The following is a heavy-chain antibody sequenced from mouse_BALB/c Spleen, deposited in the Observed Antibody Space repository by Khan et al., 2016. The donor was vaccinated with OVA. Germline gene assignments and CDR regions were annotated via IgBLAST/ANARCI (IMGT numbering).Heavy chain of an antibody. CDR3: TRPSTTQYDYGMDY. V-gene: IGHV5-12-2*01. CDR1: GFTFSSYT. CDR2: ISHGGSSV. J-gene: IGHJ4*01. Sequence: EVKLMESGGGLVQPGGSLKLSCAASGFTFSSYTMSWVRQTPDKRLEWVAFISHGGSSVYYPDTVKGRFTSSRDNAKNTLYLQMSSLKSADTAMYYCTRPSTTQYDYGMDYWGQGTSVIVSS. D-gene: IGHD1-1*01.